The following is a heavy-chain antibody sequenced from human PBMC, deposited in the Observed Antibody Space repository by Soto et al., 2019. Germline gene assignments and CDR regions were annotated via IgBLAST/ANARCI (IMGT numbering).Heavy chain of an antibody. CDR2: ISSSSYI. J-gene: IGHJ4*02. V-gene: IGHV3-21*01. CDR1: GFTFSSYS. Sequence: PGGSLRLSCAASGFTFSSYSMNWVRQAPGKGLEWVSSISSSSYIYYADSVKGRFTISRDNAKNSLYLQMNSLRAEDTAVYYCAREPVAGAFDYWGQGTLVTVSS. CDR3: AREPVAGAFDY. D-gene: IGHD6-19*01.